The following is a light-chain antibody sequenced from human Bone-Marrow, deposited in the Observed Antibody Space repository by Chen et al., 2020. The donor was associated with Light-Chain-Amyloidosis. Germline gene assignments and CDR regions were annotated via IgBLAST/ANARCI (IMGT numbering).Light chain of an antibody. V-gene: IGLV3-25*03. J-gene: IGLJ2*01. CDR2: RDT. CDR1: ALPTKY. CDR3: QSADSSGTYEVI. Sequence: SYELTQPPSLSVSPGPTARSTCSGDALPTKYAYWYQQKPGQAPVLVIHRDTERPSGISERFSGSSSGTTATLTISGVQAEDEADYHCQSADSSGTYEVIFGGGTKLTVL.